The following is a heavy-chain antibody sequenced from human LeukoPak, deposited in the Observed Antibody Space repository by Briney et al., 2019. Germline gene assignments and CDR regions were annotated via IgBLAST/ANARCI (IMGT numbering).Heavy chain of an antibody. Sequence: GGSLRLSCAASGFTFSSYSMNWVRQAPGKGLEWVSSITSSSDYIYYADSVKGRFTISRDNAKNSLYLQMKSLRAEDTAVYYCARGKTSQNIVTRKTYNWFDPWGQGTLVTVSS. CDR2: ITSSSDYI. CDR1: GFTFSSYS. J-gene: IGHJ5*02. CDR3: ARGKTSQNIVTRKTYNWFDP. D-gene: IGHD2/OR15-2a*01. V-gene: IGHV3-21*01.